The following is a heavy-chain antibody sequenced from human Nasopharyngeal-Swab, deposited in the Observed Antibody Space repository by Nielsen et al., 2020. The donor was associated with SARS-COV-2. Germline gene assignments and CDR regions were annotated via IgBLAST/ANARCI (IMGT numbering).Heavy chain of an antibody. CDR3: AKAWLPTY. D-gene: IGHD5-24*01. V-gene: IGHV3-30*18. J-gene: IGHJ4*02. CDR1: GFTFSSYG. CDR2: ISYDGSNK. Sequence: GGSLRLSCAASGFTFSSYGMLWVRQAPGKGLEWVAVISYDGSNKYYADSVKRRFTISRDNSKNTLYLQMNSLRAEDTAVYYCAKAWLPTYWGQGTLVTVSS.